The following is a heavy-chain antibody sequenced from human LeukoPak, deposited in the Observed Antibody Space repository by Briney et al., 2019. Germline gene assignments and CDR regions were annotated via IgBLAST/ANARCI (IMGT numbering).Heavy chain of an antibody. Sequence: SGPTLVKPTQTLTLTCTFSGFSLTTLGVSVGWVRQPPGKALEWLALLYWDDAERYSPSLKTRLTITKDTSKNQVVLTLTNMDPEDTATYYCVYTATFDSSGYYMLDFWGQGTLVSVSS. CDR3: VYTATFDSSGYYMLDF. CDR2: LYWDDAE. J-gene: IGHJ4*02. D-gene: IGHD3-22*01. V-gene: IGHV2-5*02. CDR1: GFSLTTLGVS.